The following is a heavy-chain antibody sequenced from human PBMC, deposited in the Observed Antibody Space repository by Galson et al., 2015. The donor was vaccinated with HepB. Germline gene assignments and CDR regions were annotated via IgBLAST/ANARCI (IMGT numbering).Heavy chain of an antibody. J-gene: IGHJ4*02. D-gene: IGHD6-19*01. CDR2: ISYDGSNK. CDR3: AREPRRYSSGWAGIDY. V-gene: IGHV3-30-3*01. CDR1: GFTFSSYA. Sequence: SLRLSCAASGFTFSSYAMHWVRQAPGKGLEWVAVISYDGSNKYYADSVKGRFTISRDNSKNTLYLQMNSLRAEDTAVYYCAREPRRYSSGWAGIDYWGQGTLVTVSS.